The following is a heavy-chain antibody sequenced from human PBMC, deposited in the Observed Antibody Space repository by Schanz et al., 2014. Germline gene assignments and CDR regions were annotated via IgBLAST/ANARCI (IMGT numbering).Heavy chain of an antibody. CDR1: GFIFSSYG. V-gene: IGHV3-30*03. CDR3: ARSAGRDFWSGYYTRFDY. CDR2: MSYDGSIK. Sequence: GQLAESGGGLVQPGGSLRLSCAASGFIFSSYGLHWVRQAPGKGLEWVAAMSYDGSIKYYGDSVKGRFTISRDNSKNTLYLHMNTLRSDDTAVYYCARSAGRDFWSGYYTRFDYWGQGTLXTVSS. J-gene: IGHJ4*02. D-gene: IGHD3-3*01.